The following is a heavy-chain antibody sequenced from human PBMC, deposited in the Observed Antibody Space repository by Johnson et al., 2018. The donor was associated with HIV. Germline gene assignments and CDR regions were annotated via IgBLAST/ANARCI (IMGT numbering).Heavy chain of an antibody. D-gene: IGHD6-13*01. CDR1: GFTFSNYG. V-gene: IGHV3-30*02. CDR2: IRYDGSHK. Sequence: QLVESGGGVVQPGGSLRLSCAASGFTFSNYGIHWVRQAPGKGLEWVAFIRYDGSHKYYVDSVKGRFTISRDNSKNSLYLQMNSLRAEDTALYYCARERNAAAGLDAFDIWGQGTMVTVSS. CDR3: ARERNAAAGLDAFDI. J-gene: IGHJ3*02.